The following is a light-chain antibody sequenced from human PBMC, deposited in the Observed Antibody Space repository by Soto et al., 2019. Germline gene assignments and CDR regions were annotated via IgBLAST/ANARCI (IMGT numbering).Light chain of an antibody. V-gene: IGKV3-11*01. Sequence: EIVLTQSPATLSLSPGERATLSCRTSQSVSKYFAWYQQKPGRAPRLLIYDASSRATGIPARFIGSGSGTDFTLTISSLEPEDFAIYYCQQRSNWPXTFGQGTRLEIK. CDR2: DAS. J-gene: IGKJ5*01. CDR3: QQRSNWPXT. CDR1: QSVSKY.